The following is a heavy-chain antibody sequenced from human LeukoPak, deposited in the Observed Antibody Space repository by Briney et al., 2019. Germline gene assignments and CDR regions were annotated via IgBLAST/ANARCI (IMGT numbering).Heavy chain of an antibody. CDR3: ARVDYYDSSGYNPLFQH. CDR2: LSSGGST. Sequence: SETLSLTCTVSGGSISSSNHYWGWIRQPPGKGLEWIGSLSSGGSTYYNPSLKSRVTISVDTSKNQFSLKLSSVTAADTAVYYCARVDYYDSSGYNPLFQHWGQGTLVTVSS. J-gene: IGHJ1*01. D-gene: IGHD3-22*01. CDR1: GGSISSSNHY. V-gene: IGHV4-39*07.